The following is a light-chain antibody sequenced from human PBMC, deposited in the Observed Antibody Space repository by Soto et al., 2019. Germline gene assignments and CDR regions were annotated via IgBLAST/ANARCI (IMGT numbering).Light chain of an antibody. CDR1: SSDVGGYNY. V-gene: IGLV2-14*03. J-gene: IGLJ1*01. CDR3: SSYTSSTIYV. CDR2: DVS. Sequence: QSALTQPASVSGSPGQSITISCTGTSSDVGGYNYVSWYQQHPGKAPKLMIYDVSNRPSGVSNRFSGSKSGNTASLTISGLQAEDESDYYCSSYTSSTIYVFGTGTTLPVL.